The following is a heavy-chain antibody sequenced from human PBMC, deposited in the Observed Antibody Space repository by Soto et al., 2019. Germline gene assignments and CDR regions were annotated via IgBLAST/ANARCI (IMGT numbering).Heavy chain of an antibody. Sequence: QVQLVQSGAEVKKPGASVKVSCKTSGYTFTGYYIYWVRQAPGQGLEWMGWINPHSGGTDSSQKFQGRVTMTRDTSISTAYMELSRLRSDDTAVYYCAGSSCSSTTCPTPYWGQGTLVTVSS. CDR2: INPHSGGT. CDR3: AGSSCSSTTCPTPY. CDR1: GYTFTGYY. D-gene: IGHD2-2*01. V-gene: IGHV1-2*02. J-gene: IGHJ4*02.